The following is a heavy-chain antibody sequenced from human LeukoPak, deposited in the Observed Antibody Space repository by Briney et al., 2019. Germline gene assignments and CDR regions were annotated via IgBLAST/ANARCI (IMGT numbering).Heavy chain of an antibody. CDR2: IYPGDSDT. CDR1: GYSFTSYW. V-gene: IGHV5-51*01. D-gene: IGHD2-21*02. Sequence: GESLKISCKGSGYSFTSYWIAWVRQMPGKGLEWMGTIYPGDSDTRYNPSFQGQVAISADKSISTAYLQWSSLKASDSAMYYCARSYCGGDCNFDYRGQGTLVTVSS. CDR3: ARSYCGGDCNFDY. J-gene: IGHJ4*02.